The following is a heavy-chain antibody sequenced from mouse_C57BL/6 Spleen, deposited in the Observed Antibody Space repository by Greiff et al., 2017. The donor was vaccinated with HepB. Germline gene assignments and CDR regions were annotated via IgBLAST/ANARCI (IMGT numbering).Heavy chain of an antibody. D-gene: IGHD1-1*01. CDR2: IDPSDSYT. J-gene: IGHJ4*01. CDR1: GYTFTSYW. V-gene: IGHV1-50*01. CDR3: ARTTVVKAMDY. Sequence: VQLQQPGAELVKPGASVKLSCKASGYTFTSYWMQWVKQRPGQGLEWIGEIDPSDSYTNYNQKFKGKATLTVDTSSSTAYMQLSSLTSEDSAVYYCARTTVVKAMDYWGQGTSVTVSS.